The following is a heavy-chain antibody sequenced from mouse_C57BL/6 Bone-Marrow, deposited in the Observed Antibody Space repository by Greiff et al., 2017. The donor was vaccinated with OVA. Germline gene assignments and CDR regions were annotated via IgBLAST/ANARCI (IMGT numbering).Heavy chain of an antibody. Sequence: VQLQQPGAELVKPGASVKMSCKASGYTFTSYWITWVKQRPGQGLEWIGDIYPGSGSTNYNEKFKSKATLTVDTSSSTAYMQLSSLTSEDSAVYYCAREGLYYDYDDYAMDYWGQGTSVTVSS. CDR1: GYTFTSYW. D-gene: IGHD2-4*01. J-gene: IGHJ4*01. V-gene: IGHV1-55*01. CDR3: AREGLYYDYDDYAMDY. CDR2: IYPGSGST.